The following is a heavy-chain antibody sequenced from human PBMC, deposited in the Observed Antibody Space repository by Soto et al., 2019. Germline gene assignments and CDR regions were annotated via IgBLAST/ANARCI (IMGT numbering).Heavy chain of an antibody. J-gene: IGHJ5*02. D-gene: IGHD6-13*01. Sequence: QVQLVQSGAEVKKPGASVKVSCKASGYTFTAYYMHWVRQTPGQGLEWMGQINPNSGDTKYAEQFQGRVNVTRETSITTAYKELSRVRSDDTAGYYCAALDWAEGGHIAPTGGSDHWGQGTLVTVSS. CDR1: GYTFTAYY. CDR2: INPNSGDT. V-gene: IGHV1-2*06. CDR3: AALDWAEGGHIAPTGGSDH.